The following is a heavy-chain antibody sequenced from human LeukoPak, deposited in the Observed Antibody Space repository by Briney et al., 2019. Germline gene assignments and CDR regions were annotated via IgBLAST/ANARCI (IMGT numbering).Heavy chain of an antibody. CDR1: GFTFSSYG. CDR3: AKLEVGATFGY. CDR2: ISYDGSNK. V-gene: IGHV3-30*18. J-gene: IGHJ4*02. Sequence: GGTLRLSCAASGFTFSSYGMHWVRQAPGKGLEWVAVISYDGSNKYYADSVKGRFTISRDNSKNTLYLQMNSLRAEDTAVYYCAKLEVGATFGYWGQGTLVTVSS. D-gene: IGHD1-26*01.